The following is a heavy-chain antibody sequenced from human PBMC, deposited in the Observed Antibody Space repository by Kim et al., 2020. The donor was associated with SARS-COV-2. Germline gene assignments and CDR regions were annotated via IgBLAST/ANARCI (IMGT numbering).Heavy chain of an antibody. CDR3: ARVVPQQQPPYYFDY. D-gene: IGHD6-13*01. Sequence: SETLSLTCAVSGGSISSSNWWSWVRQPPGKGLEWIGEIYHSGSTNYNPSLKSRVTISVDKSKNQFSLKLSSVTAADTAVYYCARVVPQQQPPYYFDYWGQGTLVTVSS. V-gene: IGHV4-4*02. J-gene: IGHJ4*02. CDR1: GGSISSSNW. CDR2: IYHSGST.